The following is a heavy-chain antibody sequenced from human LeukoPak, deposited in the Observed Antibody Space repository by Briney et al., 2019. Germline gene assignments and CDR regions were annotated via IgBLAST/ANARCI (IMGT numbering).Heavy chain of an antibody. V-gene: IGHV1-2*02. CDR2: IYPNSGAT. Sequence: SVKVSCKASGYTFTGYYMHWVRQAPGRGLEWMGWIYPNSGATKYAQKFQGRVTMTRDTSISTAYMELSGLRSDDTAVYYCGTLLSNGPFDYWGQGSLVTVSS. CDR3: GTLLSNGPFDY. CDR1: GYTFTGYY. J-gene: IGHJ4*02.